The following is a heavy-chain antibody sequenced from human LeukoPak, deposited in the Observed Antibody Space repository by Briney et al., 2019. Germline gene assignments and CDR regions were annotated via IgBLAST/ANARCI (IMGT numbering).Heavy chain of an antibody. D-gene: IGHD6-19*01. CDR3: ARGTPQGIAVY. V-gene: IGHV1-2*02. CDR2: INPNSGGT. Sequence: ASVKVSCKASGYTFTGYSMHWVRQAPGQGLEWMGWINPNSGGTNYAQNFQGRATVTRDTSISTAYMELSRLRSDDTAVYYCARGTPQGIAVYWGQGTLVTVSS. CDR1: GYTFTGYS. J-gene: IGHJ4*02.